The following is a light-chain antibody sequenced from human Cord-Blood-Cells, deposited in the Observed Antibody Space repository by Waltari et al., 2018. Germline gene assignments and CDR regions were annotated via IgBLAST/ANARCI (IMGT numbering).Light chain of an antibody. V-gene: IGKV3-11*01. CDR3: QQRSNWLT. J-gene: IGKJ4*01. Sequence: EIVLTQSPATLCLSPGERATLSCRASQSVSSYLAWYQQKPGQAPRLLIYDVSNMATGIPARFSGSGSGTDFTLTISSLETEDFAVYYCQQRSNWLTFGGGTKVEIK. CDR1: QSVSSY. CDR2: DVS.